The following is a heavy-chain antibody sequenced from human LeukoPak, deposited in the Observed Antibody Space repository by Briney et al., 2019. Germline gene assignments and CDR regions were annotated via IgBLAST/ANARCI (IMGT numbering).Heavy chain of an antibody. J-gene: IGHJ5*02. V-gene: IGHV4-39*01. D-gene: IGHD3-10*01. CDR2: IYYSGST. CDR1: GGSISSNSYY. CDR3: ARNRYYYGSGNYGVPNWFDP. Sequence: SETLSLTCTVSGGSISSNSYYWGWIRQSPGKGLEWIGSIYYSGSTYYNPSLKSRVTISVDTSKNQFSLKLSPVTAADTAMYYCARNRYYYGSGNYGVPNWFDPWGQGTLVTVSS.